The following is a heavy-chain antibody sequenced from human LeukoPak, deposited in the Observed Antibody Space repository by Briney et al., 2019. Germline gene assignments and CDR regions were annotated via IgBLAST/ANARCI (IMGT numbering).Heavy chain of an antibody. D-gene: IGHD3-22*01. CDR3: ARERYYYDSTSEGNY. Sequence: RASETLSLTCIVSGGSISSSSYYWGWIRQPPGKGLEWIGSIHNSGNTYYNPSLKSRVTISVDTSKNQSSLKLSSVTAADTAVYYCARERYYYDSTSEGNYWGQGTLVTVSS. V-gene: IGHV4-39*01. CDR1: GGSISSSSYY. CDR2: IHNSGNT. J-gene: IGHJ4*02.